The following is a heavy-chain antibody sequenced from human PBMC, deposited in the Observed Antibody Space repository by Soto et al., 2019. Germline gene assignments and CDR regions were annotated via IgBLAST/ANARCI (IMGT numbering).Heavy chain of an antibody. CDR1: GGSISSGGYY. CDR2: IYYSGST. CDR3: ALHIAVAGTLGYYYGMDV. D-gene: IGHD6-19*01. V-gene: IGHV4-31*03. Sequence: PSETLSLTCTVSGGSISSGGYYWSWIRQHPGKGLEWIGYIYYSGSTYYNPSLKSRVTISVDTSKNQFSLKLSSVTAADTAVYYCALHIAVAGTLGYYYGMDVWGQGTTVTDSS. J-gene: IGHJ6*02.